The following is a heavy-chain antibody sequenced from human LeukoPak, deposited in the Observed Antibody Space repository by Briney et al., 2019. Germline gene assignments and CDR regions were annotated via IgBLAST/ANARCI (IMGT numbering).Heavy chain of an antibody. Sequence: GGSLRLSCAASGFTFSNYGMHWVRQAPGKGLEWVAVISYDGRNKYYVDSVKGRFTISRDNSKNTLYLQMNSLRAEDTAVYYCAKDLESMVTYYYYGMDVWGQGTTVTVSS. J-gene: IGHJ6*02. CDR2: ISYDGRNK. D-gene: IGHD4/OR15-4a*01. CDR1: GFTFSNYG. CDR3: AKDLESMVTYYYYGMDV. V-gene: IGHV3-30*18.